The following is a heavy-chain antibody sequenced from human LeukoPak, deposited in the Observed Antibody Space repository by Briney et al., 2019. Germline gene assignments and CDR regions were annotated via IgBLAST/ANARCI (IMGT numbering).Heavy chain of an antibody. CDR2: INGDGSDT. CDR3: ARAPGGYGHFDY. Sequence: PGGSLRLSWAAAGFTFSNYWMRWVRQAPGKWLGCVSRINGDGSDTNYADSVSGRFTISRANAKTTPSLQMNSLRAEHTAVYDCARAPGGYGHFDYWGQGTLLTVSS. V-gene: IGHV3-74*01. CDR1: GFTFSNYW. D-gene: IGHD5-12*01. J-gene: IGHJ4*02.